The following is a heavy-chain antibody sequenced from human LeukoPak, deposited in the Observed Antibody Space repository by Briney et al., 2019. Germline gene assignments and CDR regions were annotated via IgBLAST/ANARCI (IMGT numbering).Heavy chain of an antibody. V-gene: IGHV1-46*01. D-gene: IGHD6-13*01. Sequence: GASVKVSCKASGYTFTSYYMRWVRQAPGQGLEWMGIINPSGGSTSYAQKFQGRVTMTRDTSTSTVYMELSSLRSEDTAVYYCARDLGSSWYEVGYCFDYWGQGTLVTVSS. CDR3: ARDLGSSWYEVGYCFDY. CDR2: INPSGGST. CDR1: GYTFTSYY. J-gene: IGHJ4*02.